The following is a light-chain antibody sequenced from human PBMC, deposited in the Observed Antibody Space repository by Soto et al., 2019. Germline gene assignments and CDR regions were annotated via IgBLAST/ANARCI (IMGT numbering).Light chain of an antibody. CDR2: EVS. V-gene: IGLV2-14*01. J-gene: IGLJ1*01. Sequence: QSVLTQPASVSGSPGQSITISRTGTTSDVGGYNYVSWYQQHPGKAPKLMIYEVSNRPSGVSNRFSGSKSGNTASLTISGLQTSDEADYYCSSYTSGSTLVFGTGTKVTVL. CDR1: TSDVGGYNY. CDR3: SSYTSGSTLV.